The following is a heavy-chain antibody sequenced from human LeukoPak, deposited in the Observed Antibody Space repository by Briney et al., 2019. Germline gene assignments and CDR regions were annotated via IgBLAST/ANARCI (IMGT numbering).Heavy chain of an antibody. CDR3: ARVEGGWTVVPAARVFDY. CDR1: GHTFTSYG. V-gene: IGHV1-18*01. J-gene: IGHJ4*02. Sequence: ASVKVSCKASGHTFTSYGISWVRQAPGQGLEWMGWISAYNGNTNYAQKLQGRVTMTTDTSTSTAYMELRSLRSDDTAVYYCARVEGGWTVVPAARVFDYWGQGTLVTVSS. D-gene: IGHD2-2*01. CDR2: ISAYNGNT.